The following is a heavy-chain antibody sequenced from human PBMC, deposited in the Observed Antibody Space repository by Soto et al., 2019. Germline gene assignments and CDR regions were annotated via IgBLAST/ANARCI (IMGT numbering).Heavy chain of an antibody. Sequence: QVQLVQSGAEVKKPGASVKVSCKASGYTFTSYGICWVRQAPGQGLEWMGLISANNGNTNYAQKLQGRVTITTGTSTSTAYMELRSLRSDDTAVYYCARDYGDYFLFTLHYWGQGTLVTVSS. CDR2: ISANNGNT. J-gene: IGHJ4*02. CDR3: ARDYGDYFLFTLHY. D-gene: IGHD4-17*01. CDR1: GYTFTSYG. V-gene: IGHV1-18*01.